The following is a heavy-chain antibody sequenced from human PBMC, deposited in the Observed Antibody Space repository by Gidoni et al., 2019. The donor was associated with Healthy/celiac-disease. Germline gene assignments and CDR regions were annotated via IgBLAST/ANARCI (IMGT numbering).Heavy chain of an antibody. Sequence: QLQLVDSGGGVVQPGRALGLSCAASGFTFSSYAMPWVRQAPGKGLECVAVISYDGSNTYYAASVKGRFTISRDKSKNTLYLQMNSLRADDTAVDYCAREGAKVTVADYWGQGTLVTVSS. CDR3: AREGAKVTVADY. J-gene: IGHJ4*02. CDR2: ISYDGSNT. D-gene: IGHD4-17*01. V-gene: IGHV3-30-3*01. CDR1: GFTFSSYA.